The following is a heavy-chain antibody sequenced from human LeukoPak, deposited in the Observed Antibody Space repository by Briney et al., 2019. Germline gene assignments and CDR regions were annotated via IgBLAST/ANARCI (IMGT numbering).Heavy chain of an antibody. CDR3: AKQYIVTTWYWFGS. Sequence: GGSLRLSCAASGFTFDSFAMNWVRQAPGKGLEWVSSISRGGETTCYADSVEGRFTISRDNSKNTLSLHMNSLRADDTAVYYCAKQYIVTTWYWFGSWGQGTLVTVSS. CDR2: ISRGGETT. V-gene: IGHV3-23*01. CDR1: GFTFDSFA. D-gene: IGHD4-17*01. J-gene: IGHJ5*01.